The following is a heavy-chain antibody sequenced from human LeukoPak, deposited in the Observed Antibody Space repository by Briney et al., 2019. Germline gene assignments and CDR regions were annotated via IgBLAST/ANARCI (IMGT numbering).Heavy chain of an antibody. D-gene: IGHD6-13*01. V-gene: IGHV1-69*13. CDR1: GGRFTSYG. CDR2: INPIFGPA. Sequence: SVNVSCKPSGGRFTSYGFSWVRQARGQGLEWMGGINPIFGPAHYAQQFQGRVTIIAEESTSTVYMELNSLRPEDTAVYYCAGGRWFSSSWYREVYWGQGTLVTVSA. J-gene: IGHJ4*02. CDR3: AGGRWFSSSWYREVY.